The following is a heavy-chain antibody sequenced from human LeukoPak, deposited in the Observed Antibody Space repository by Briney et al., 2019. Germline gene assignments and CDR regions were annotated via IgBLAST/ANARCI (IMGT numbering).Heavy chain of an antibody. Sequence: GGSLRLSCAASGFTVSSNYMSWVRQAPGKGLEWVSVIYSGGSTYYADSVKGRFTISRDNSKNTLYLQMNSLRAEDTAVYYCAREIAVAGGFYWGQGTLVTVSS. CDR3: AREIAVAGGFY. CDR1: GFTVSSNY. CDR2: IYSGGST. J-gene: IGHJ4*02. D-gene: IGHD6-19*01. V-gene: IGHV3-53*01.